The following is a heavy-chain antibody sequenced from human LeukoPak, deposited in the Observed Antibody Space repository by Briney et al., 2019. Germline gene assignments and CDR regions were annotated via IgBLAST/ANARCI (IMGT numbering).Heavy chain of an antibody. V-gene: IGHV4-34*01. CDR2: INHSGST. CDR1: GGSFSGYY. J-gene: IGHJ4*02. D-gene: IGHD6-13*01. CDR3: ARGIAAAFVY. Sequence: SETLSLTCAVYGGSFSGYYWSWIRQPPGKGLEWIGEINHSGSTNYNPSLKSRVTISVDTSKNQFSLKLSSVTAADTALYYCARGIAAAFVYWGQGTLVTVSS.